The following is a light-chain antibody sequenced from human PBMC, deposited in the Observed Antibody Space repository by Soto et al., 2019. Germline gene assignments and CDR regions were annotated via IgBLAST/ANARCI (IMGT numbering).Light chain of an antibody. CDR1: QVIGNY. CDR3: KQFNSYPIT. Sequence: DIQMTQSPSSLSASVGDRVTITCRASQVIGNYLAWYQQKPGKVPKLLIYGAYTLQSGVPSRFSGSGSGTDFTLTISSLQPEDVAIYYCKQFNSYPITFGQGTRLEIK. CDR2: GAY. J-gene: IGKJ5*01. V-gene: IGKV1-27*01.